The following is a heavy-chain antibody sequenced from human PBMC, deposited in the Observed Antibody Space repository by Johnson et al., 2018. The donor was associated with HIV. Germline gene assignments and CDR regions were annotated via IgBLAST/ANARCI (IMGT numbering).Heavy chain of an antibody. CDR3: ARDRGNYYDSSGYYESGAFDI. CDR2: ISYDGSNK. J-gene: IGHJ3*02. CDR1: GFTFSSYA. V-gene: IGHV3-30-3*01. D-gene: IGHD3-22*01. Sequence: QVQLVESGGGVVQPGRSLRLSCAASGFTFSSYAMHWVRQAPGKGLEWVAVISYDGSNKYYADSVKGRFTISRDNSKNTLYLQMNSLRAEDTSVYYCARDRGNYYDSSGYYESGAFDIWGQGTMVTVSS.